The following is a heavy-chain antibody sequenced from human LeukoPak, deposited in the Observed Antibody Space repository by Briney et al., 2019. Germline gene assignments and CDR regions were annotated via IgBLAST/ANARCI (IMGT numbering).Heavy chain of an antibody. CDR3: ARVPYGSGSYYYHGMDV. CDR1: GGSISSYY. D-gene: IGHD3-10*01. V-gene: IGHV4-59*01. CDR2: IYYSGSA. J-gene: IGHJ6*02. Sequence: PSEILSLTCTVSGGSISSYYWSWIRQPPGKGLEWIGYIYYSGSANYNPSLKSRVTISVDTSKNQFSLKLTFVTAADTAVYYCARVPYGSGSYYYHGMDVWGQGTTVTV.